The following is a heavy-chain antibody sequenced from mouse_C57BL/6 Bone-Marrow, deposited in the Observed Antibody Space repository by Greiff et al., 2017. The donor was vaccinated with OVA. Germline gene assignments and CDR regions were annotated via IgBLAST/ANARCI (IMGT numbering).Heavy chain of an antibody. Sequence: ESGAELVRPGASVKLSCTASGFNIKDDYMHWVKQRPEQGLEWIGWIDPENGDTEYASKFQGKATITADTSSNTAYLQLSSLTSEDTAVYYCTTWGLTTVSSDYWGQGTTLTVSS. CDR1: GFNIKDDY. V-gene: IGHV14-4*01. J-gene: IGHJ2*01. CDR2: IDPENGDT. CDR3: TTWGLTTVSSDY. D-gene: IGHD1-1*01.